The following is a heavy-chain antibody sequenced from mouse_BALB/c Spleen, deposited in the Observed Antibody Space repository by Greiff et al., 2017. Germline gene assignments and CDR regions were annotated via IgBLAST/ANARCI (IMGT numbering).Heavy chain of an antibody. Sequence: EVKLQQSGAELVRPGGSVKLSCTASGFNIKDYYMHWVKQRPEQGLEWIGWIDTGNGDTEYAPKFQGKATMTADTSSNTAYLQLSSLTSEDTAVYYCHAGSGTYPFAYWGQGTLVTVSA. CDR1: GFNIKDYY. D-gene: IGHD1-1*02. V-gene: IGHV14-4*02. J-gene: IGHJ3*01. CDR2: IDTGNGDT. CDR3: HAGSGTYPFAY.